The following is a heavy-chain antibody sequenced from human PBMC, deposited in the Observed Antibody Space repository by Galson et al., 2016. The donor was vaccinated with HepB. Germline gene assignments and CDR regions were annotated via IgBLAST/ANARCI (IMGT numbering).Heavy chain of an antibody. CDR2: IIPFLGTS. CDR3: AKSAGYYGSGYYYAMDV. Sequence: SVKVSCKASGGTFSFYVISWVRQAPGQGLEWMGGIIPFLGTSNYVQRFQGRVTITADKSTSTAYMELSGLRSGDTAVYYCAKSAGYYGSGYYYAMDVWGQGTTVTVSS. J-gene: IGHJ6*02. D-gene: IGHD3-10*01. CDR1: GGTFSFYV. V-gene: IGHV1-69*06.